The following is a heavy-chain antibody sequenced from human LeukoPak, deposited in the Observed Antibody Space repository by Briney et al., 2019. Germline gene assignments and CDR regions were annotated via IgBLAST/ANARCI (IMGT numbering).Heavy chain of an antibody. Sequence: PGGSLRLSCAASGFTFANYGMTWVRQAPGKGLEWVSVSAFTGSGYSTYYADSVKGRFTISRDNSKNTLYLQMNSLRAEDTAVYYCAKDPSHYDSSGYYYWAFDIWGQGTMVTVSS. CDR3: AKDPSHYDSSGYYYWAFDI. D-gene: IGHD3-22*01. CDR2: FTGSGYST. J-gene: IGHJ3*02. V-gene: IGHV3-23*01. CDR1: GFTFANYG.